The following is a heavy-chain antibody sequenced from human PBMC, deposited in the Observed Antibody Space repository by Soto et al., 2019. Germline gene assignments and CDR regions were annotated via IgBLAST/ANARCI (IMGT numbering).Heavy chain of an antibody. Sequence: PGGSLRLSCAGSGFTFDKYVMHWVRQAPGKGLEWVSGISWNSGTIGYADSVKGRFTISRDNAKNSLYLQMNSLRPEDTALYYCAKDITGYCGGRSWSDGCVMDVWGQGTTVTVSS. V-gene: IGHV3-9*01. D-gene: IGHD2-21*01. CDR3: AKDITGYCGGRSWSDGCVMDV. CDR2: ISWNSGTI. J-gene: IGHJ6*02. CDR1: GFTFDKYV.